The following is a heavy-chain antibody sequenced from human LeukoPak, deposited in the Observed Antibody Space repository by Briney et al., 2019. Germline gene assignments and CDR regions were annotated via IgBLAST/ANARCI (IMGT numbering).Heavy chain of an antibody. CDR1: GFTFSSYS. CDR2: ISSSSSYI. Sequence: GGSLRLSCAASGFTFSSYSMNWVRQAPGKGLEWVSSISSSSSYIYYADSVKGRFTISRDNAKNSLYLQMNSLRAEDTAVYYCARDTRMNTVGATRGFDYWGQGTLVTVSS. D-gene: IGHD1-26*01. CDR3: ARDTRMNTVGATRGFDY. J-gene: IGHJ4*02. V-gene: IGHV3-21*01.